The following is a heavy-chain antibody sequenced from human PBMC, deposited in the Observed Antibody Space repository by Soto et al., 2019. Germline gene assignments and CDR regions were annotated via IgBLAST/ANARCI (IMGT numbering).Heavy chain of an antibody. CDR1: GYPFTTYG. CDR2: INAGNDDT. V-gene: IGHV1-3*01. CDR3: ARENILIATCGGDCYSSLFY. J-gene: IGHJ4*02. D-gene: IGHD2-21*01. Sequence: ASVKVSCKASGYPFTTYGIHWVRQAPGQRFEWMGWINAGNDDTKYSQKFQGRVTITRDTSATTAYMEMSSLRSEDTAVYYCARENILIATCGGDCYSSLFYWGQGTLVTVSS.